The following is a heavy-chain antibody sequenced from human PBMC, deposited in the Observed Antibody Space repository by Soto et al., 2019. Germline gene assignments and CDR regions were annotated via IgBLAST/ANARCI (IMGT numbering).Heavy chain of an antibody. J-gene: IGHJ5*02. Sequence: GESLKISCKGSGYSFTSYWIGWVRQMPGKGLEWMGIIYPGDSDTRYSPSFQGQVTISADKSISTAYLQWSSLKASDTAMYYCARHGEASYSSGWYVGWFDPWGQGTLVTVSS. CDR3: ARHGEASYSSGWYVGWFDP. V-gene: IGHV5-51*01. CDR1: GYSFTSYW. D-gene: IGHD6-19*01. CDR2: IYPGDSDT.